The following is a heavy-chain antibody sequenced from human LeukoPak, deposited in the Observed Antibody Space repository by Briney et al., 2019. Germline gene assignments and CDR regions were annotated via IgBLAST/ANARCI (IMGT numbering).Heavy chain of an antibody. CDR1: GGSISSNNW. D-gene: IGHD5-18*01. CDR2: IYHSGGT. J-gene: IGHJ4*02. Sequence: SEALSLTCAVSGGSISSNNWWSWVRQPPGKGLEWIGEIYHSGGTNYNPSLKSRVTISVDKSKNQFSLKLSSVTAADTAVYYCASFLRGYTYGYGYWGQGTLVTVSS. V-gene: IGHV4-4*02. CDR3: ASFLRGYTYGYGY.